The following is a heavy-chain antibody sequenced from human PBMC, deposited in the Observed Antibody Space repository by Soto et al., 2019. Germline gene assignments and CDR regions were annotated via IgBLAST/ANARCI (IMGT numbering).Heavy chain of an antibody. CDR2: IIDMYGTA. D-gene: IGHD2-21*01. V-gene: IGHV1-69*01. CDR1: GGTFRRY. CDR3: ATNTSGDFPD. J-gene: IGHJ4*02. Sequence: QVQLVQSGAEVKKPGSSMKVSCKASGGTFRRYISWVRQAPGQGLEWMGGIIDMYGTANYAQKFQGRVTIPADEFTSTAYMELSSLKPDDTGVYYCATNTSGDFPDWGQGTLVTVSS.